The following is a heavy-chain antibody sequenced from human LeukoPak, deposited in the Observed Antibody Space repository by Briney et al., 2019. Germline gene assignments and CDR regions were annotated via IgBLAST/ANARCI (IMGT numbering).Heavy chain of an antibody. CDR2: IYHSGST. D-gene: IGHD1-26*01. V-gene: IGHV4-39*07. Sequence: SETLSLTCTVSGGSISSSSYYWGWIRQPPGKGLEWIGSIYHSGSTYYNPSLKSRVTISVDTSKNQFSLKLSSVTAADTAVYYCARALAWGATSSPFYFDYWGQGTLVTVSS. CDR1: GGSISSSSYY. CDR3: ARALAWGATSSPFYFDY. J-gene: IGHJ4*02.